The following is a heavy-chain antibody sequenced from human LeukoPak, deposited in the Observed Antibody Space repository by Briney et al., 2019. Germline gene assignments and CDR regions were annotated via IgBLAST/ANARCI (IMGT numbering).Heavy chain of an antibody. CDR1: GFTVSSNS. CDR3: AKWDSYYYDNVGMDV. V-gene: IGHV3-66*03. J-gene: IGHJ6*03. CDR2: IYSDNT. Sequence: GGSLRLSCTVSGFTVSSNSMSWVRQAPGKGLERVSFIYSDNTHYSDSVKGRFTISRDNSKNTLFLQMNSLGAEDTAVYYCAKWDSYYYDNVGMDVWGKGTTVTVSS. D-gene: IGHD3-22*01.